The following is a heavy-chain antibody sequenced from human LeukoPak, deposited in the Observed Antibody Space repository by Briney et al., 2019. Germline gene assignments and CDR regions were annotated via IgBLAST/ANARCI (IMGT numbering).Heavy chain of an antibody. Sequence: PGGSLRLSCAASGFTFSSYGMHWVRQAPGKGLEWVAVTSYDGSNKYYADSVKGRFTISRDDSKNMLYLQMNSLRAEDTAVYYCAKGKKHYYDSSDAFDIWGQGTMVTVSS. J-gene: IGHJ3*02. CDR1: GFTFSSYG. D-gene: IGHD3-22*01. V-gene: IGHV3-30*18. CDR2: TSYDGSNK. CDR3: AKGKKHYYDSSDAFDI.